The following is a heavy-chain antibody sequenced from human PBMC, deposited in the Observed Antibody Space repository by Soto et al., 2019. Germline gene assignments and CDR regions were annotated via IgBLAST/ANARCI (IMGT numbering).Heavy chain of an antibody. J-gene: IGHJ6*02. D-gene: IGHD6-19*01. Sequence: GASVKVSCKASGYTFTGYYMHWVRQAPGQGLEWMGWINPNSGDTNYAQKFQGWVTMTRDTSISTAYMELSRLRSDDTAVYYCARDYMGSSGWYNYYGMDVWGQGTTVTVSS. CDR2: INPNSGDT. V-gene: IGHV1-2*04. CDR1: GYTFTGYY. CDR3: ARDYMGSSGWYNYYGMDV.